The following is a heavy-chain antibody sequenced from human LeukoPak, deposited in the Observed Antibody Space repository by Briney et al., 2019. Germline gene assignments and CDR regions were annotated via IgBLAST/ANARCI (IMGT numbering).Heavy chain of an antibody. D-gene: IGHD6-13*01. V-gene: IGHV1-46*01. CDR2: INPSGGST. J-gene: IGHJ5*02. CDR1: GYTFTSYY. CDR3: ARDLSPAGSSSSPYSP. Sequence: ASVKVSCKASGYTFTSYYMHWVRQAPGQGLEWMGIINPSGGSTSYAQKFQGRVTMTRDTSTSTVHMELSSLRSEDTAVYYCARDLSPAGSSSSPYSPWGQGTLVTVSS.